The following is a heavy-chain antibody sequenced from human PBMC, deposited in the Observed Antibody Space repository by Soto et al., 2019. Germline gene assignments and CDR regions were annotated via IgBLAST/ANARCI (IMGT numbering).Heavy chain of an antibody. CDR3: ARGENDFWSGYHYGMDV. CDR2: IYSGGST. V-gene: IGHV3-53*01. CDR1: GFTVSSNY. Sequence: VQLVESGGGLIQPGGSLRLSCAASGFTVSSNYMSWVRQAPGKGLEWVSVIYSGGSTYYADSVKGRFTISRDNSKNTLYLQMNSLRAEDTAVYYCARGENDFWSGYHYGMDVWGQGTTVTVSS. D-gene: IGHD3-3*01. J-gene: IGHJ6*02.